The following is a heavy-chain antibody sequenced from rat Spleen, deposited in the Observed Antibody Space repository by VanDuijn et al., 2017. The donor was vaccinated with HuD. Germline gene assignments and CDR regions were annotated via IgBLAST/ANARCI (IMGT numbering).Heavy chain of an antibody. D-gene: IGHD1-11*01. Sequence: EVQLQESGPGLVKPSQSLSLTCSVTDYSITSNYLDWIRKFPGNKMEWIGHISYSGSTTYNPSLKSRLSITRDTSRNQFFLQLNSVTTEDTATYYCARFEGAWYFDFWGPGTMVTVSS. V-gene: IGHV3-1*01. J-gene: IGHJ1*01. CDR3: ARFEGAWYFDF. CDR2: ISYSGST. CDR1: DYSITSNY.